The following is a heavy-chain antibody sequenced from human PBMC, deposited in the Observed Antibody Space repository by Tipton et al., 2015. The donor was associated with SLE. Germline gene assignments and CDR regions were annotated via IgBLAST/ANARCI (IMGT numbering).Heavy chain of an antibody. CDR1: GDSLSSNNYY. J-gene: IGHJ4*02. CDR2: IHHSGST. D-gene: IGHD2-21*01. V-gene: IGHV4-61*01. CDR3: ARGIAQDY. Sequence: TLSLTCSVSGDSLSSNNYYWSWIRQPPGKGLEWIGYIHHSGSTIYTPSLKSRVTISIDTSKKQFSLKLSSVTAADTAVYYCARGIAQDYWGQGTLVTVSS.